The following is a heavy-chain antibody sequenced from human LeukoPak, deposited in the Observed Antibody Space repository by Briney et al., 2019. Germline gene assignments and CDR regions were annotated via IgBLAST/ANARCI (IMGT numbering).Heavy chain of an antibody. J-gene: IGHJ4*02. V-gene: IGHV3-21*06. CDR2: ISGGSTYI. Sequence: GGSLRLSCAASGFTFSHYTMNWIRQAPGKGLEWVASISGGSTYIFYSPSVGGRVYPGSRGGRRFTVSRDDAKNTLFLQMNSLRVEDTAVYYCANIPNSFGPDYWGQGSLVTVSS. D-gene: IGHD3-16*01. CDR1: GFTFSHYT. CDR3: ANIPNSFGPDY.